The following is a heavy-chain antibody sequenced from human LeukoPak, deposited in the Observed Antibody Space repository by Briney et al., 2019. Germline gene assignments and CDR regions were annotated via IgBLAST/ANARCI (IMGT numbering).Heavy chain of an antibody. V-gene: IGHV4-59*01. Sequence: PSETLSLTCTVSGGSISSYYWSWIRQPPGKGLEWIGYIYYSGSTNYNPSLKSRVTISVDTSKNQFSPKLSSVTAADTAVYYCAREGSSSWYNWFDPWGQGTLVTVSS. CDR3: AREGSSSWYNWFDP. CDR1: GGSISSYY. J-gene: IGHJ5*02. D-gene: IGHD6-13*01. CDR2: IYYSGST.